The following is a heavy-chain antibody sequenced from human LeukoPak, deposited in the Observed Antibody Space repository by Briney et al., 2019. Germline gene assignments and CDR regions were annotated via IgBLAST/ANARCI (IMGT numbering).Heavy chain of an antibody. CDR2: INHSGST. CDR3: ARESRRLQKPVDY. Sequence: SETLSLTRAVYGGSFSGYYWSWIRQPPGKGLEWIGEINHSGSTNYNPSLKSRVTISVDTSKNQFSLKLSSVTAADTAVYYCARESRRLQKPVDYWGQGTLVTVSS. J-gene: IGHJ4*02. V-gene: IGHV4-34*01. CDR1: GGSFSGYY. D-gene: IGHD5-24*01.